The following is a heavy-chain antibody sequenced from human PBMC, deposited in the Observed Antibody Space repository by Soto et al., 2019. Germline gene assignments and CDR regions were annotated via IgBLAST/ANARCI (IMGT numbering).Heavy chain of an antibody. J-gene: IGHJ6*02. CDR3: ARDLSSYGSGWYYDYYYYGMDV. CDR2: IDYSGTA. D-gene: IGHD6-19*01. V-gene: IGHV4-30-4*01. CDR1: GGSISGGDYH. Sequence: SETLSLTCSVSGGSISGGDYHWSWIRQAPGKGLEWIGSIDYSGTASYNPSLETRVITSVDASKNQFSLKVSSVTAADAAVYYCARDLSSYGSGWYYDYYYYGMDVWGQGTTVT.